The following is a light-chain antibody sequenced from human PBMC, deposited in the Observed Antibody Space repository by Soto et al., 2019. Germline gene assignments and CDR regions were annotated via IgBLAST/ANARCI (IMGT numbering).Light chain of an antibody. V-gene: IGKV3-11*01. CDR3: QQRSNWYT. CDR1: QSVSSY. CDR2: DAS. Sequence: IVWTQSPATLSLSPGERATLSCRASQSVSSYLAWYQQKPGQAPRLLIYDASNRATGIPARFSGSGSGTDFTLPISSLEPEDFAVYYCQQRSNWYTFGQGTKLEIK. J-gene: IGKJ2*01.